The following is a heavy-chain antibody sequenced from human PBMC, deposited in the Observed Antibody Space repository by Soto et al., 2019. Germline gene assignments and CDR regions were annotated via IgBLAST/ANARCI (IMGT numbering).Heavy chain of an antibody. Sequence: QVQLQESGPGLVKPSQTLSLTCTVSGDSISSDGYYWSWIRQHPGKGLEWIGYIYHSGNTYYNPSLKSRVTISADTSKNQVSLKVSSVTAADTAVYYCAREAAVEGMDVWGQGTTATVS. CDR2: IYHSGNT. CDR1: GDSISSDGYY. V-gene: IGHV4-31*03. J-gene: IGHJ6*02. D-gene: IGHD2-15*01. CDR3: AREAAVEGMDV.